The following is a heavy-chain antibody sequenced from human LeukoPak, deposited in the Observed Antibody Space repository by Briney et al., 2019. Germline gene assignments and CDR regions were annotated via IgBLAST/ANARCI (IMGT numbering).Heavy chain of an antibody. J-gene: IGHJ6*03. D-gene: IGHD3-10*01. CDR2: IYYSGST. Sequence: KPSETLSLTCAVYGGSFSGYYWSWIRQPPGRGLEWIGYIYYSGSTNYNPSLKSRVTISVDTSKNQFSLKLSSVTAADTAVYYCARGPPPHYYGSAYMDVWGKGTTVTVSS. CDR1: GGSFSGYY. V-gene: IGHV4-59*01. CDR3: ARGPPPHYYGSAYMDV.